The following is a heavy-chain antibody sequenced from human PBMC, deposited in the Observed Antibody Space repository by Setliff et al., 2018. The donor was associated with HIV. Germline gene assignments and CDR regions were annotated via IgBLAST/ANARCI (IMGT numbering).Heavy chain of an antibody. J-gene: IGHJ3*02. CDR1: GFTFSDYY. Sequence: KPGGSLRLSCAASGFTFSDYYMSWIRQAPGKGLEWVSYITGSSSYTNYADSVKGRFTISRDNAKNSLYLQMNSLRAEDTAVYYCAREEERYYDSSGHDAFDIWGQGTMVTVSS. CDR2: ITGSSSYT. CDR3: AREEERYYDSSGHDAFDI. V-gene: IGHV3-11*05. D-gene: IGHD3-22*01.